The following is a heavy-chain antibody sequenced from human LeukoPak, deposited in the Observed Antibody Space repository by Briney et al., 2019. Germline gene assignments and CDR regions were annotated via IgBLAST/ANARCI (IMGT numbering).Heavy chain of an antibody. D-gene: IGHD3-22*01. CDR2: ITPRGNIP. V-gene: IGHV3-23*01. Sequence: GGSLRLSCAASVFTFSNYAMSWVRQAPGKGLEWVSGITPRGNIPYYADSVKGRFTISRDNSNNTLYLQMGSLRAADTPLNYVAKDIWLVSSGFQSFDLGGERTLVTVPS. CDR1: VFTFSNYA. CDR3: AKDIWLVSSGFQSFDL. J-gene: IGHJ4*02.